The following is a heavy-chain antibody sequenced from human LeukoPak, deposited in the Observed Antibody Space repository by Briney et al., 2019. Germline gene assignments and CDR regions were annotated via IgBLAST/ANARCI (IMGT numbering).Heavy chain of an antibody. D-gene: IGHD2-2*01. V-gene: IGHV1-18*01. CDR3: ATATQPRGYFLH. Sequence: APVKVSCKASGYTFTTYSLAWERQAPGQSLEWMGWISVNNGGTNYAQSFQDRVTLTRDTSTNTAYLELRSLRSDDTAIIYCATATQPRGYFLHWGQGTLVTVSS. CDR2: ISVNNGGT. J-gene: IGHJ1*01. CDR1: GYTFTTYS.